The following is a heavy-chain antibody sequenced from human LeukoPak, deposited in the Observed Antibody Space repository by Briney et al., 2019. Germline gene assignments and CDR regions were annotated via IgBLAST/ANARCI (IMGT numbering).Heavy chain of an antibody. CDR1: GYTFTGYY. D-gene: IGHD6-13*01. V-gene: IGHV1-2*02. Sequence: ASVKVSCKASGYTFTGYYMHWVRQVPGQGLEWMGWINPNSGGTNYAQKFQGRVTMTRDTSISTAYMELSRLRSDDTAVYYCARASSSCYWALESVFDPWGQGTLVTVSS. J-gene: IGHJ5*02. CDR2: INPNSGGT. CDR3: ARASSSCYWALESVFDP.